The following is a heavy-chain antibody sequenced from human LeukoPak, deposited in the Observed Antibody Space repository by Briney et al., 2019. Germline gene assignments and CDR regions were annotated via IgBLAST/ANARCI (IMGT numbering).Heavy chain of an antibody. Sequence: SETLSLTCAVSGGSISSSNWWSWVRQPPGKGLEWIGEIYHSGSTNYNPSLKSRVTISVDKSKNQFSLKLSSVTAADTAVYYCARVGGTMTTVVTRFDYWGQGTLVTVSS. V-gene: IGHV4-4*02. CDR1: GGSISSSNW. CDR3: ARVGGTMTTVVTRFDY. J-gene: IGHJ4*02. CDR2: IYHSGST. D-gene: IGHD4-23*01.